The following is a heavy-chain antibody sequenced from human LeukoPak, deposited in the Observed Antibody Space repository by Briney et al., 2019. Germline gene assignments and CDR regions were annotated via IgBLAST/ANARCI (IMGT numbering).Heavy chain of an antibody. CDR1: GFTFSSYG. D-gene: IGHD6-13*01. J-gene: IGHJ6*02. V-gene: IGHV3-30*18. CDR2: LSYDGSNK. Sequence: PGGSLRLPCAASGFTFSSYGMHWVRQAPAKGLEWVAVLSYDGSNKYYADSVKRRFTISRDNSQNTLYLQMNSLRAEDTAVYYCAKAQEAHSSSWYLNYYYGMDVWGQGTTVTVSS. CDR3: AKAQEAHSSSWYLNYYYGMDV.